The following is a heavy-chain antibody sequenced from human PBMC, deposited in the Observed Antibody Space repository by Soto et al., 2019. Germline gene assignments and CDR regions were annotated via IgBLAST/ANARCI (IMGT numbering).Heavy chain of an antibody. J-gene: IGHJ4*02. CDR2: ISYDGSNK. V-gene: IGHV3-30*18. CDR3: AEDGSGSYVGSWPDY. D-gene: IGHD1-26*01. CDR1: GFTFSTYG. Sequence: GGSLRLSCAASGFTFSTYGMHWVRQAPGKGLEWVAVISYDGSNKDYADSVKGRFTISRDNSKNTLYLQMNSLRAEDTAVYYCAEDGSGSYVGSWPDYWGQGNLVTVSS.